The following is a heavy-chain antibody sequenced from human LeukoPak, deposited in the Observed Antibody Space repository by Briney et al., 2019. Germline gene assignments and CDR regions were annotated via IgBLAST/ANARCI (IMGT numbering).Heavy chain of an antibody. CDR2: ISSSSSYI. CDR3: ARVLTIFGSYMDV. V-gene: IGHV3-21*01. Sequence: GGSLRLSYAASGFTFSCYAMSWVRQAPGKGLEWVSSISSSSSYIYYADSVKGRFTISRDNAKNSLYLQMNSLRAEDTAVYYCARVLTIFGSYMDVWGKGTTVTVSS. J-gene: IGHJ6*03. CDR1: GFTFSCYA. D-gene: IGHD3-3*01.